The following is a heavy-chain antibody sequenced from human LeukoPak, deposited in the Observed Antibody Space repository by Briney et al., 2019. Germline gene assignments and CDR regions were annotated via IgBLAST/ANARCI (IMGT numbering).Heavy chain of an antibody. D-gene: IGHD6-13*01. CDR1: GFTFNNAW. J-gene: IGHJ4*02. CDR3: STFDSSWYGGETKAFDY. CDR2: IKSKPDGGTP. V-gene: IGHV3-15*01. Sequence: GGSLRLSCAASGFTFNNAWMNWVRQAPGKGLEWVGRIKSKPDGGTPDYAAPVKGRFTISRDDSEETLYLQMNSLQTADTAAYYCSTFDSSWYGGETKAFDYWGQGTLVTVS.